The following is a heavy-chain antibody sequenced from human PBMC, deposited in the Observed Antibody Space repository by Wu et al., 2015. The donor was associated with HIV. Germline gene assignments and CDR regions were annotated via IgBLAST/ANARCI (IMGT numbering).Heavy chain of an antibody. CDR1: GGSFSTDA. CDR3: AREESLDTAMDS. J-gene: IGHJ4*02. V-gene: IGHV1-69*05. D-gene: IGHD5-18*01. CDR2: LIPISGTE. Sequence: QVHLVQFGAEVKKPGSSVKVSCKASGGSFSTDAITWVRQAPGQGLEWMGGLIPISGTEDFAPKFQGRVSITTDESTTTTFMELRRLTSEDTAVYFCAREESLDTAMDSWGQGTLVTVSS.